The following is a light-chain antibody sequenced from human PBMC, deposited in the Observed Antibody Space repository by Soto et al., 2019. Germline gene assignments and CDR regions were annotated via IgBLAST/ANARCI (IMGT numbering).Light chain of an antibody. CDR3: CSYAVNSLWV. CDR1: SSDVGGSNF. CDR2: DVS. V-gene: IGLV2-11*01. J-gene: IGLJ3*02. Sequence: QSALTQPRSVSGSPGQSVTISCTGSSSDVGGSNFVSWYQQHPVKAPKLVIYDVSKRPSGVPDRVSGSKSGNTASLTISGLQAEYEADYYFCSYAVNSLWVFGGGTKLTV.